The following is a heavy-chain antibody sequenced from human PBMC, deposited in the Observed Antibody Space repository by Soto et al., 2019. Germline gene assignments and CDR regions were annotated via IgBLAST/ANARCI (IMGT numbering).Heavy chain of an antibody. V-gene: IGHV1-69*05. D-gene: IGHD6-19*01. J-gene: IGHJ4*02. CDR2: IIPIFGTA. Sequence: GASVKVSCKASGGTFSSYAISWVRQAPGQGLEWMGGIIPIFGTANYAQKFQGRVTMTTDASTSTAYMELRSLRSDDTAVYYCARDRTRSGWTVGFDYWGQGTLVTVSS. CDR1: GGTFSSYA. CDR3: ARDRTRSGWTVGFDY.